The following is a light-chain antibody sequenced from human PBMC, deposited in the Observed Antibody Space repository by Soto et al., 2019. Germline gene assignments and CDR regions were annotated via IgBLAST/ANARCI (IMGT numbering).Light chain of an antibody. Sequence: DIVMTQSPATLSVSPGEGATLSCRASQSVGSNLAWYQQKPAQAPRLLIYGVSTRATGTPDRFSGSGSGTDFTLTISRLEPEDFAVYYCQQYGSSPPWTFGQGTKVDIK. V-gene: IGKV3-20*01. CDR3: QQYGSSPPWT. CDR2: GVS. CDR1: QSVGSN. J-gene: IGKJ1*01.